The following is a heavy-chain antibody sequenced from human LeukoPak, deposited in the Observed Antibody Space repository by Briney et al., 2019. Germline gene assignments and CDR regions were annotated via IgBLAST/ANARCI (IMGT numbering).Heavy chain of an antibody. Sequence: SETLSLTCTVSGDSINSSSYYWGWIRQPPGKGLEWIGSIYYSGSTYYNPSLKSRVTISVDTSKNDFSLKLSSVTAADTAVYYCTRDTDSGWFFDYWGQGSLVTVSS. CDR1: GDSINSSSYY. CDR3: TRDTDSGWFFDY. CDR2: IYYSGST. J-gene: IGHJ4*02. D-gene: IGHD6-19*01. V-gene: IGHV4-39*07.